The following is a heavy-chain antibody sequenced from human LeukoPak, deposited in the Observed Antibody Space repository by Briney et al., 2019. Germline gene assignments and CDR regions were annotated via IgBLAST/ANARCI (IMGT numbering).Heavy chain of an antibody. J-gene: IGHJ4*02. Sequence: PGGSLRLSCAASRFTFSSYAMSWVRQAPGKGLEWVSAISGSGGSTYYADSVKGRFTISRDNSKNTLYLQMNSLRAEDTAVYYCATNPFSGSYYWDYWGQGTLVTVSS. CDR1: RFTFSSYA. CDR3: ATNPFSGSYYWDY. D-gene: IGHD1-26*01. V-gene: IGHV3-23*01. CDR2: ISGSGGST.